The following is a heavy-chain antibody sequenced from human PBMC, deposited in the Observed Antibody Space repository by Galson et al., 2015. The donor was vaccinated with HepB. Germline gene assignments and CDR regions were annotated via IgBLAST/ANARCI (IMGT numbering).Heavy chain of an antibody. CDR1: GGSFSGYY. CDR3: ASRSPTTVTDNGKYNWFDP. Sequence: ETLSLTCAVYGGSFSGYYWSWIRQPPGKGLEWIGEINHSGSTNYNPSLKSRVTISVDTSKNQFSLKLSSVTAADTAVYYCASRSPTTVTDNGKYNWFDPWGQGTLVTVSS. V-gene: IGHV4-34*01. D-gene: IGHD4-11*01. CDR2: INHSGST. J-gene: IGHJ5*02.